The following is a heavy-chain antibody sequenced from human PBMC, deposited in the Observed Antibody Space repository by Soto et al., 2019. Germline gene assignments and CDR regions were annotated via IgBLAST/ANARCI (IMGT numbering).Heavy chain of an antibody. D-gene: IGHD1-26*01. CDR1: GASFSSYA. Sequence: QEQLVQSGAEVKKPGYSVRVSCKASGASFSSYAISWGRQAPGQGLDWMGGIIPFYNTPHYARTFQGRVTITADESTRTAYMELSSLLSEDTAADDCARESAYGGNPLACASWGQGTLVPVSS. V-gene: IGHV1-69*01. CDR2: IIPFYNTP. CDR3: ARESAYGGNPLACAS. J-gene: IGHJ5*02.